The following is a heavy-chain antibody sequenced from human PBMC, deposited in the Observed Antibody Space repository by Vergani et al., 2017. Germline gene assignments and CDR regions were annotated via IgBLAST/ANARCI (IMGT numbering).Heavy chain of an antibody. CDR2: IDTSGST. J-gene: IGHJ5*02. CDR3: ARGGCSGYDSYKWFDP. D-gene: IGHD5-12*01. V-gene: IGHV4-61*02. Sequence: QVQLQESGPGLVKPSQTLSLTCTVSGGSISSGSYYWSWIRQPAGKGLEWIGRIDTSGSTNYNPSLKSRVTITVDTSKNQFSLKLSSVTAADTAVYYCARGGCSGYDSYKWFDPWDQGTLITVSS. CDR1: GGSISSGSYY.